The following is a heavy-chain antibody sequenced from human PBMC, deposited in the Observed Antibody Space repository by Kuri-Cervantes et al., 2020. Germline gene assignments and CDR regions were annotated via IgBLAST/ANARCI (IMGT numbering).Heavy chain of an antibody. CDR3: ASSLRYFDWLPTTYGMDV. CDR2: INPNSGGT. J-gene: IGHJ6*02. CDR1: RYTFTGYY. V-gene: IGHV1-2*02. Sequence: ASVKVSCKASRYTFTGYYMHWVRQAPGQGLEWMGWINPNSGGTNYAQKFQGRVTMTRDTSISTAYMELSRLRSDDTAVYDCASSLRYFDWLPTTYGMDVWGQGTTVTVSS. D-gene: IGHD3-9*01.